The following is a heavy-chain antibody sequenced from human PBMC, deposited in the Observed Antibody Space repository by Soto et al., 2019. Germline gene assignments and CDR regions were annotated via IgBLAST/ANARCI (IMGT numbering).Heavy chain of an antibody. CDR1: GYTFTSYG. D-gene: IGHD4-17*01. V-gene: IGHV1-18*01. Sequence: ASVKVSWKASGYTFTSYGISWVRQAPGQGLEWMGWISAYNGHTKYPQKLQGRVTMTTDTSTNTAYMELRSLRSDDSAVYFCARSDYGDYLLDVWGKGATVTVSS. CDR3: ARSDYGDYLLDV. J-gene: IGHJ6*04. CDR2: ISAYNGHT.